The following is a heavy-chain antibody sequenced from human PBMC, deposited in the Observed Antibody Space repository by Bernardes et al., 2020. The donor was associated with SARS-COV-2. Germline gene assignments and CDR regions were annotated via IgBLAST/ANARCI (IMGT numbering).Heavy chain of an antibody. J-gene: IGHJ5*02. Sequence: GGSLTLSCAASGFTFDDYGMSWVRQAPGKGLEWVSGINWNGGSTGYADSVKGRFTISRDNAKNSLYLQMNSLRAEDTALYHCARTYYYDSSGYPPPGWFDPWGQGTLVTVSS. CDR1: GFTFDDYG. D-gene: IGHD3-22*01. V-gene: IGHV3-20*01. CDR2: INWNGGST. CDR3: ARTYYYDSSGYPPPGWFDP.